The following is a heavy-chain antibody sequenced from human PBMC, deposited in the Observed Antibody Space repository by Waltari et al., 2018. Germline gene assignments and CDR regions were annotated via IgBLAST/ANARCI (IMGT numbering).Heavy chain of an antibody. D-gene: IGHD1-20*01. CDR3: ARAVTGTTFLTGYYYYGMDV. CDR2: INAGNGNT. V-gene: IGHV1-3*01. CDR1: GYTFTSYA. J-gene: IGHJ6*02. Sequence: QVQLVQSGAEVKKPGASVKVSCKASGYTFTSYAMHWVRQAPGQRLEWMGWINAGNGNTKYSQKFQGRVTITRDTSASTAYMELSSLRSEDTAVYYCARAVTGTTFLTGYYYYGMDVWGQGTTVTVSS.